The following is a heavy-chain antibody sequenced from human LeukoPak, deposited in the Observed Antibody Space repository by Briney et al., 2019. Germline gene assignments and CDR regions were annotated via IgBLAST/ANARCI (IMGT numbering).Heavy chain of an antibody. V-gene: IGHV3-23*01. D-gene: IGHD6-13*01. CDR3: AKERAAAGLGAMDV. Sequence: GGSLRLSCAASAFSFSSYAASWVRQAPGKGLEWVSGISGSGGSTYYVDSVKGRFTISRDSSKNTLYLQMNSLRAEDTAVYYCAKERAAAGLGAMDVWGKGTTVTVSS. CDR2: ISGSGGST. J-gene: IGHJ6*04. CDR1: AFSFSSYA.